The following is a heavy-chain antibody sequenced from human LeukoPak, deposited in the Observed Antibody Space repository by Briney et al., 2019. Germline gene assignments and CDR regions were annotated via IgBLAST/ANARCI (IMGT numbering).Heavy chain of an antibody. CDR2: FDPEDAET. Sequence: ASVKVSCKVSGYTLNDLAIHWVRQVPGKGLEWMGGFDPEDAETTYAELFQGRVTMTEDTSTDTAYMELNSLRSEDTAVYYCATGVTVFGILSNHYYYCLDVWGKGTTVTVSS. V-gene: IGHV1-24*01. D-gene: IGHD3-3*01. J-gene: IGHJ6*03. CDR3: ATGVTVFGILSNHYYYCLDV. CDR1: GYTLNDLA.